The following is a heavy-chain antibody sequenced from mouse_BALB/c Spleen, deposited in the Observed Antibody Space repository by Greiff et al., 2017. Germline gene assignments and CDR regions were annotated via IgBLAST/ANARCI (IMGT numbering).Heavy chain of an antibody. CDR2: INPYNDGT. Sequence: VQLKQSGPELVKPGASVKMSCKASGYTFTSYVMHWVKQKPGQGLEWIGYINPYNDGTKYNEKFKGKATLTSDKSSSTAYMELSSLTSEDSAVYYCARSTVVENWYFDVWGAGTTVTVSS. CDR3: ARSTVVENWYFDV. V-gene: IGHV1-14*01. CDR1: GYTFTSYV. J-gene: IGHJ1*01. D-gene: IGHD1-1*01.